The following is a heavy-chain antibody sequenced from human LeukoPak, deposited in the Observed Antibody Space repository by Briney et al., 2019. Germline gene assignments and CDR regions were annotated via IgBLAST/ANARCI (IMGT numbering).Heavy chain of an antibody. D-gene: IGHD3-16*01. CDR3: ARGTLWGSDKQYYYYMDV. Sequence: PSETLSLTCTVSGGSISSGDYYWSWIRQPPGKGLEWIGYIYYSGSTYYNPSLKSRVTISVDTSKNQFSLKLSSVTAADTAVYYCARGTLWGSDKQYYYYMDVWGKGTTVTVSS. CDR1: GGSISSGDYY. CDR2: IYYSGST. J-gene: IGHJ6*03. V-gene: IGHV4-30-4*01.